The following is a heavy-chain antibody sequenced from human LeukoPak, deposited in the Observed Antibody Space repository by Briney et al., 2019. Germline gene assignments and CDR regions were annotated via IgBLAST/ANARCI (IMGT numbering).Heavy chain of an antibody. CDR2: IYYSGST. Sequence: SETLSLTCTVSGGSISSGDYYWSWIRQPPGKGLGWIGYIYYSGSTYYNPSLKSRVTISVDTSKNQFSLKLSSVTAADTAVYYCARSMSSGWFPDYWGQGTLVTVSS. CDR1: GGSISSGDYY. V-gene: IGHV4-30-4*01. J-gene: IGHJ4*02. CDR3: ARSMSSGWFPDY. D-gene: IGHD6-19*01.